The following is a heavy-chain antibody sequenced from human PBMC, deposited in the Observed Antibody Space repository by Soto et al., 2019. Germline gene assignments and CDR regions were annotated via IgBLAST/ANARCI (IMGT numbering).Heavy chain of an antibody. CDR1: GGSISSYY. CDR2: IYYSGST. V-gene: IGHV4-59*01. Sequence: NPSETLSLTCTVSGGSISSYYWSWIRQPPGKGLEWIGYIYYSGSTNYNPSLKSRVTISVDTSKNQFSLKLSSVTAADTAVYYCAREGSYKNYYYYGMDVWGQGTTVTVSS. J-gene: IGHJ6*02. D-gene: IGHD2-15*01. CDR3: AREGSYKNYYYYGMDV.